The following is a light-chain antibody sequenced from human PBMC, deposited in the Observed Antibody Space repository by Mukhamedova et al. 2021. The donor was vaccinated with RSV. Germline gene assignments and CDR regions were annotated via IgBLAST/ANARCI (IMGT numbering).Light chain of an antibody. CDR1: NIGIKS. CDR3: QVSASSSDVV. CDR2: NDS. V-gene: IGLV3-21*04. Sequence: STWGGNNIGIKSVHWYQQKPGQAPVLVISNDSDRPSGIPERFSGSNSGNTATLTISGVEAGDEADYYCQVSASSSDVVFGGGTKLTVL. J-gene: IGLJ2*01.